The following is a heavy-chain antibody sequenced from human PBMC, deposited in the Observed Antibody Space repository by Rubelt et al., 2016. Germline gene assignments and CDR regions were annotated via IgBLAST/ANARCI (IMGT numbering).Heavy chain of an antibody. V-gene: IGHV4-39*01. Sequence: QLQLQESGPGLVKPSETLSLTCTVSGGSISSSSYYWGWIRQPPGKGLEWIGSIYYSGSTYYNPSLKSRVTISVDTSKNQFSLKLSSVTAADTAVYYCARTPQLAEWLFRSGWFDPWGQGTLVTVSS. CDR2: IYYSGST. J-gene: IGHJ5*02. CDR3: ARTPQLAEWLFRSGWFDP. CDR1: GGSISSSSYY. D-gene: IGHD3-3*01.